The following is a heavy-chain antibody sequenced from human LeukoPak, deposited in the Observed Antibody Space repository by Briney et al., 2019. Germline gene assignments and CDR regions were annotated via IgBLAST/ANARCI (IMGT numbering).Heavy chain of an antibody. CDR1: GGSISDYY. CDR2: IYTGGTI. D-gene: IGHD5-24*01. J-gene: IGHJ6*03. CDR3: ARTISERWLQLRRGPKGDFYSYYMDV. V-gene: IGHV4-4*08. Sequence: SETLSLTCTASGGSISDYYWSWIRQSPGHGLDWIGSIYTGGTIKYNPALKSRVTISVDTSKNQFSLNLSSVTAADTAVYYCARTISERWLQLRRGPKGDFYSYYMDVWGRGTTVTVSS.